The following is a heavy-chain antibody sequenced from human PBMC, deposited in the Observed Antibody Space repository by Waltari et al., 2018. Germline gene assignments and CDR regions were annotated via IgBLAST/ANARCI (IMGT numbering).Heavy chain of an antibody. CDR3: ARPLVANWNYYGMDV. D-gene: IGHD1-20*01. Sequence: QLQLQESGPGLVKPSETLSLTCTVPGGSISSSSYYWGWIRQPPGKGLEWIGSIYYSGSTYYNPSLKSRVTISVDTSKNQFSLKLSSVTAADTAVYYCARPLVANWNYYGMDVWGQGTTVTVSS. J-gene: IGHJ6*02. CDR1: GGSISSSSYY. CDR2: IYYSGST. V-gene: IGHV4-39*01.